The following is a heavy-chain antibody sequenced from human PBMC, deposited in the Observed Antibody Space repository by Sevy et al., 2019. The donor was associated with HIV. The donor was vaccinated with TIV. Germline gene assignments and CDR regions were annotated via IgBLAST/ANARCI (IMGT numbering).Heavy chain of an antibody. J-gene: IGHJ5*02. Sequence: GGSLRLSCAASAFTFSTYAMHWVRQAPGKGLEWVAVISYDGSHKYFADSVKGRFTISRDDSKSSLYLQMNTLRAEDTAVYYCVRDAGYSVNWYPRFDPWGQGTLVTVSS. CDR2: ISYDGSHK. CDR1: AFTFSTYA. D-gene: IGHD6-13*01. CDR3: VRDAGYSVNWYPRFDP. V-gene: IGHV3-30*03.